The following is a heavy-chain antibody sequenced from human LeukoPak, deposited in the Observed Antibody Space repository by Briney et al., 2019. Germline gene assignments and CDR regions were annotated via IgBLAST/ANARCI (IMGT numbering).Heavy chain of an antibody. J-gene: IGHJ4*02. V-gene: IGHV4-34*01. CDR1: GESYSGYY. Sequence: PSETLSLTCAVYGESYSGYYWSWIRQPPGKGLEWIGVSNHSGSTDYNPSLKSRVTISVDTSKNQFSLNLSSVTAADTAVYYCEGGVGYCSTTSCRGGFDYWGQGTLVTVSS. CDR2: SNHSGST. CDR3: EGGVGYCSTTSCRGGFDY. D-gene: IGHD2-2*03.